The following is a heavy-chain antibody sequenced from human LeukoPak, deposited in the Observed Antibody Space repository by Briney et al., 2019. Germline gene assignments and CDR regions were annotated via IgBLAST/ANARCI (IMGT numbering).Heavy chain of an antibody. V-gene: IGHV4-4*07. Sequence: SETLSLTCTVSGGSISIYYWNWIRQPAGKGLEWIGRIFTSGITNYDPSLKSRVTMSVDTSKNQFSLNLSSVTAADTAVYYCARGSSGNYYNPLGYMDVWGKGTTVTVYS. D-gene: IGHD3-10*01. CDR3: ARGSSGNYYNPLGYMDV. J-gene: IGHJ6*03. CDR1: GGSISIYY. CDR2: IFTSGIT.